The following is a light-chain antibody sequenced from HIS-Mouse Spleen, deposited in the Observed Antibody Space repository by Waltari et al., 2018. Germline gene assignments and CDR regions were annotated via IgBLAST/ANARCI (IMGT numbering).Light chain of an antibody. CDR2: AAS. CDR3: QQLNSYPPT. V-gene: IGKV1-9*01. Sequence: DIQLTQSPSFLSASVGDRVTITFRASQGISSYLAWYQQTPGKAPKLLIYAASTLQSGVPSRFSGSGSGTEFTLTISSLQPEDFATYYCQQLNSYPPTFGQGTKVEIK. CDR1: QGISSY. J-gene: IGKJ1*01.